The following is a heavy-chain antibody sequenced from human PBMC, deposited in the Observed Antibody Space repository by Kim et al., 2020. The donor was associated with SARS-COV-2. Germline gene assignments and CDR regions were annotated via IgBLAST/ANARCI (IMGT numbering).Heavy chain of an antibody. J-gene: IGHJ3*02. CDR3: ARDNVFYYYDSSGPADAFDI. D-gene: IGHD3-22*01. Sequence: GGSLRLSCAASGFTFSSYAMHWVRQAPGKGLEWVAVISYDGSNKYYADSVKGRFTISRDNSKNTLYLQMNSLRAEDTAVYYCARDNVFYYYDSSGPADAFDIWGQGTMVTVSS. CDR1: GFTFSSYA. CDR2: ISYDGSNK. V-gene: IGHV3-30*04.